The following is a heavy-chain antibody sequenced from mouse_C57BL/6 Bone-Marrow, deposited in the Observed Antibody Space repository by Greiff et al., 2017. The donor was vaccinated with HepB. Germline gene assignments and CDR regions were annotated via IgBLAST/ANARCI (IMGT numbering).Heavy chain of an antibody. Sequence: EVKVVESGGGLVKPGGSLKLSCAASGFTFSSYTMSWVRQTPEKRLEWVATISGGGGNTYYPDSVKGRFTISRDNAKNTLYLQMSSLRSEDTALYYCARRFTTDYWGQGTTLTVSS. CDR1: GFTFSSYT. CDR3: ARRFTTDY. D-gene: IGHD1-1*01. V-gene: IGHV5-9*01. CDR2: ISGGGGNT. J-gene: IGHJ2*01.